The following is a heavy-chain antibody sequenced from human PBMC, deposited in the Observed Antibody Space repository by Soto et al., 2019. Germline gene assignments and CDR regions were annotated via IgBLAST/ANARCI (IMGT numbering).Heavy chain of an antibody. D-gene: IGHD1-20*01. J-gene: IGHJ6*02. V-gene: IGHV4-30-4*01. CDR1: GGSISSGDDF. Sequence: QVQLQESGPGLVKPSQTLSLTCTVSGGSISSGDDFWTWIRQPPGKGLEWIGYIYYSGSTYYNPSLKRRLTMSVATCKNQFSLKLSSVTAADTAVYYCARDRAKWKDYYYYGMDVWGQGTTVTVSS. CDR3: ARDRAKWKDYYYYGMDV. CDR2: IYYSGST.